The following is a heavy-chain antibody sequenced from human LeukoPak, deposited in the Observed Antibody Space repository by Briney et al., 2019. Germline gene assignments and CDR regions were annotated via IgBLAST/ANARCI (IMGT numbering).Heavy chain of an antibody. CDR1: GYTFTSYY. V-gene: IGHV1-46*01. CDR2: INPSGGST. D-gene: IGHD2-2*01. J-gene: IGHJ6*03. Sequence: GASVKVSCKASGYTFTSYYMHWVRQAPGQGLEGMGLINPSGGSTSYAQKFQGRVTMTRDTSTSTVYMELSSRRSEDTAVYYCARAGPAEGYCSSTSCPKGDCMDVWGKGTTVTISS. CDR3: ARAGPAEGYCSSTSCPKGDCMDV.